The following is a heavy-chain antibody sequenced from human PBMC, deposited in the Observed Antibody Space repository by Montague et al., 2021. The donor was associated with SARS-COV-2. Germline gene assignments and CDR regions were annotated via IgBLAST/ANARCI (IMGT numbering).Heavy chain of an antibody. D-gene: IGHD1-1*01. CDR3: ARHPPGYRYFYYLTS. CDR2: LYYSGST. CDR1: GGPISSYY. J-gene: IGHJ6*03. Sequence: SETLSLSCTVSGGPISSYYWSWIRQPPGKGLEWIGYLYYSGSTNYNPSLKSRVTISVDTSKNQFSLRLNSVTAADTAVYYCARHPPGYRYFYYLTSGAKGPRSPSP. V-gene: IGHV4-59*01.